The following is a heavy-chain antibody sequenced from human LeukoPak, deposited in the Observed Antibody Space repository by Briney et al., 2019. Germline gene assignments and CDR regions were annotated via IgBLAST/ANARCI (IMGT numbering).Heavy chain of an antibody. CDR1: GYTFTSYY. Sequence: ASVKVSCKASGYTFTSYYMHWVRQAPGQGLEWMGIINPSGGSTSYAQKFQGRVTMTRNTSISTAYMELSSLRSEDTAVYYCARGRGRHYYDSSGYYRFDPWGQGTLVTVSS. J-gene: IGHJ5*02. V-gene: IGHV1-46*01. CDR2: INPSGGST. CDR3: ARGRGRHYYDSSGYYRFDP. D-gene: IGHD3-22*01.